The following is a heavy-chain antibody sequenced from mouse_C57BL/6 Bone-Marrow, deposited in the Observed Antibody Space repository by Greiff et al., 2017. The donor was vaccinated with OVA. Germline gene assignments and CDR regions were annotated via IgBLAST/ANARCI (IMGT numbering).Heavy chain of an antibody. CDR1: GFTFSSYA. J-gene: IGHJ2*01. CDR2: ISDGGSYT. D-gene: IGHD3-2*02. V-gene: IGHV5-4*01. CDR3: GRDRELRPFDY. Sequence: EVQLVESGGGLVKPGGSLKLSCAASGFTFSSYAMSWVRQTPEKRLEWVATISDGGSYTYYPDNVKGRFTISRDNAENNLYLQMSHLKSENTAMYYCGRDRELRPFDYWGQGTTLTVSS.